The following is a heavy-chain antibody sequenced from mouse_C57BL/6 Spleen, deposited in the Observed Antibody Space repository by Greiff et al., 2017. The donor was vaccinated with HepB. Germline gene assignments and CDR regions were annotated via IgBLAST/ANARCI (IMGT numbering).Heavy chain of an antibody. D-gene: IGHD3-3*01. J-gene: IGHJ2*01. CDR1: GYTFTDYE. V-gene: IGHV1-15*01. CDR3: TREGDVGYYFDY. Sequence: QVQLKQSGAELVRPGASVTLSCKASGYTFTDYEMHWVKQTPVHGLEWIGAIDPETGGTAYNQKFKGKAILTADKSSSTAYMELRSLTSEDSAVYYCTREGDVGYYFDYWGQGTTLTVSS. CDR2: IDPETGGT.